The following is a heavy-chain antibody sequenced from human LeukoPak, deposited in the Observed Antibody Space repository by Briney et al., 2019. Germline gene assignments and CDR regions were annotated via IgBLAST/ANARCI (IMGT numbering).Heavy chain of an antibody. J-gene: IGHJ5*02. V-gene: IGHV4-34*01. Sequence: PSETLSLTCAVYGESFRAYYWTWLRQPPGNGLKWIGETSHSGTTNYNPSLNSRVTMSVDTSKNQFSLRLSSVTAADTAVYYCARGDYGNQRSNNWFDPWGQGTLVTVSS. D-gene: IGHD4-11*01. CDR3: ARGDYGNQRSNNWFDP. CDR1: GESFRAYY. CDR2: TSHSGTT.